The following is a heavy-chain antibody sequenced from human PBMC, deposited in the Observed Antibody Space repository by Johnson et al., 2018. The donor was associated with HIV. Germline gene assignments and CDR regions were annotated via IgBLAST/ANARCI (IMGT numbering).Heavy chain of an antibody. CDR3: ARGQRSSWYPVNAFDI. V-gene: IGHV3-13*01. CDR2: IGTAGDT. D-gene: IGHD6-13*01. CDR1: GFTFSSYD. Sequence: VQLVESGGGLVQPGWSLRLSCAASGFTFSSYDMHWVRQATGKGLEWVSAIGTAGDTYYPGSVKGRFTISRENAKNSLYLQMNSLRAGDTAVYYCARGQRSSWYPVNAFDIWGQGTMVTVSS. J-gene: IGHJ3*02.